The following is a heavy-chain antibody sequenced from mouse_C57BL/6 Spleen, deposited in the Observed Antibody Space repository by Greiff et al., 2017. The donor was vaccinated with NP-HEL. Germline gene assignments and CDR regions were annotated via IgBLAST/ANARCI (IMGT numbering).Heavy chain of an antibody. V-gene: IGHV1-64*01. CDR2: IHPNSGST. Sequence: QVQLKQSGAELVKPGASVKLSCKASGYTFTSYWMHWVKQRPGQGLEWIGMIHPNSGSTNYNEKFKSKATLTVDKSSSTAYMQLSSLTSEDSAVYYCAGGGYYGYFDVWGTGTTVTVSS. CDR3: AGGGYYGYFDV. CDR1: GYTFTSYW. D-gene: IGHD1-1*02. J-gene: IGHJ1*03.